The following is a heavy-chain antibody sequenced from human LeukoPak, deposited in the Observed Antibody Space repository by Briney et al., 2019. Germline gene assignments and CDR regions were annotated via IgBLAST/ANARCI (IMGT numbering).Heavy chain of an antibody. Sequence: SVKVSCKASGGTFSSYAISWVRQAPGQGLEWMGRIIPIFGTANYAQKFQGRVTITTDESTSTAYMELSSLRSEDTAVYYCAVSRAVAGRDYYYYYYMDVWGKGTTVTVSS. D-gene: IGHD6-19*01. CDR1: GGTFSSYA. J-gene: IGHJ6*03. V-gene: IGHV1-69*05. CDR2: IIPIFGTA. CDR3: AVSRAVAGRDYYYYYYMDV.